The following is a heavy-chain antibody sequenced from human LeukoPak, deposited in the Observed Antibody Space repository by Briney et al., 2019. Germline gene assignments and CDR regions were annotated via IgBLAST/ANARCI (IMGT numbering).Heavy chain of an antibody. V-gene: IGHV3-23*01. D-gene: IGHD3-22*01. CDR3: AKQYYYDSSGYSDLDY. CDR2: ISGSGSST. CDR1: GFTFSSYA. J-gene: IGHJ4*02. Sequence: PGGSLRLSCAASGFTFSSYAMSWVRQAPGKGLEWVSAISGSGSSTYYADSVKGRFTISRDNSKNTLYLQMNSLRAEDTAVYYCAKQYYYDSSGYSDLDYWGQGTLVTVSS.